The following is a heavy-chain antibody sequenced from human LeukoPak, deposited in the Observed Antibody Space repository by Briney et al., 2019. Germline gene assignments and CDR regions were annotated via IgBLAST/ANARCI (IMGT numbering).Heavy chain of an antibody. V-gene: IGHV3-74*01. J-gene: IGHJ4*02. CDR2: ISGDGSTI. D-gene: IGHD6-13*01. Sequence: GGSLRLSCAASGFTFSNYWMHWVRQVSGKGLVWVSRISGDGSTINYADSVKGRFTISRDNSKNTLYLQMNSLRAEDTAVYYCAKDRYSSSWYGPSDYWGQGTLVTVSS. CDR1: GFTFSNYW. CDR3: AKDRYSSSWYGPSDY.